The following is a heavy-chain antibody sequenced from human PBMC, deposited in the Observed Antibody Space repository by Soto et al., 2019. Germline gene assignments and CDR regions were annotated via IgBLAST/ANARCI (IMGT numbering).Heavy chain of an antibody. CDR2: ISAYNGNT. D-gene: IGHD3-22*01. V-gene: IGHV1-18*01. CDR3: ARDYYDSSGPYDAFDI. J-gene: IGHJ3*02. Sequence: ASVKVSCKASGYTFTSYGISWVRQAPGQGLEWMGWISAYNGNTNYAQKLQGRVTMTTDTSTSTAYMELRSLRSDDTAVYYCARDYYDSSGPYDAFDIWGQGTMDTVSS. CDR1: GYTFTSYG.